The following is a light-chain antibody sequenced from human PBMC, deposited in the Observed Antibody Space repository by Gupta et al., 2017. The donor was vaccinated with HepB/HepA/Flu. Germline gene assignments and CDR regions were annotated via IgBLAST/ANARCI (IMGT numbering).Light chain of an antibody. J-gene: IGLJ2*01. CDR2: RNI. V-gene: IGLV1-47*01. Sequence: GSSSNIGSNYVYWYQQLPGTAPKLLIYRNILWPSGVPDRFSGSKAVTSAALAISELRTEDGADYYCAAWDNSLSAPVVFGGGPKLTVL. CDR3: AAWDNSLSAPVV. CDR1: SSNIGSNY.